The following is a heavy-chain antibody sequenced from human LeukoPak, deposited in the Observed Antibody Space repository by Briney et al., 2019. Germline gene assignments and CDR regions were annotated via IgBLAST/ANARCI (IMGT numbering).Heavy chain of an antibody. CDR1: GGTFSSYA. CDR2: IIPIFGTA. CDR3: ARGRDSSGYYYDY. D-gene: IGHD3-22*01. Sequence: SVKVSCKASGGTFSSYAISWVRQAPGQGLEWMGGIIPIFGTANYAQKFQGRVTITSDESTSTAYMELSSLRSEDTAGYYCARGRDSSGYYYDYWGQGTLVTVSS. V-gene: IGHV1-69*13. J-gene: IGHJ4*02.